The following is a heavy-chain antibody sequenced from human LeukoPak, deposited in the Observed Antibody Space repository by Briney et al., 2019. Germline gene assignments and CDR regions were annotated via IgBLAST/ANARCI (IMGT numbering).Heavy chain of an antibody. Sequence: SETLSLTCTVSGGSISSYYWSWTRQPPGKGLEWIGYIYYSGSTNYNPSLQSRVTISVDTSKSQFSLKLSSVTAADTAVYYCARADGYYYGMDVWGQGTTVTVSS. D-gene: IGHD5-24*01. J-gene: IGHJ6*02. V-gene: IGHV4-59*01. CDR1: GGSISSYY. CDR3: ARADGYYYGMDV. CDR2: IYYSGST.